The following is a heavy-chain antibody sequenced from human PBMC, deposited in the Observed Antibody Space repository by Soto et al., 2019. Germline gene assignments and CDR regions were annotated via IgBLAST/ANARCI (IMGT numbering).Heavy chain of an antibody. V-gene: IGHV1-18*01. J-gene: IGHJ6*02. CDR3: ARDPGQQLVHYYYYGMDV. CDR1: GHTFTSYG. CDR2: ISAYNGNT. D-gene: IGHD6-13*01. Sequence: QVQLVQSGAEVKKPGASVKVSCKASGHTFTSYGISWVRQAPGQGLEWMGWISAYNGNTNYAQKLQGRVTMTTNTSTSTAYMELRSLRSDDTAVYYCARDPGQQLVHYYYYGMDVWGQGTTVTVSS.